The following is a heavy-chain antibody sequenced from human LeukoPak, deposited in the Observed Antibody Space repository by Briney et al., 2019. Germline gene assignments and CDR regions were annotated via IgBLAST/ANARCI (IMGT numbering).Heavy chain of an antibody. CDR2: ISYDGSNK. CDR3: AKDQVLLWFGELDY. V-gene: IGHV3-30*18. Sequence: PGGSLRLSCVGSKFTFVNEWMHWVRQAPGKGLEWVAVISYDGSNKYYADSAKGRFTISRDNSKNTLYLQMNSLRAEDTAVYYCAKDQVLLWFGELDYWGQGTLVTVSS. J-gene: IGHJ4*02. D-gene: IGHD3-10*01. CDR1: KFTFVNEW.